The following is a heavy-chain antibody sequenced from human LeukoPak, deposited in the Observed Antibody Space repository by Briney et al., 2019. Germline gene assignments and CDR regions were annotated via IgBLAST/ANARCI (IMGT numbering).Heavy chain of an antibody. J-gene: IGHJ4*02. CDR2: FDRVDGET. CDR3: AIEALYYHASRRQMDY. Sequence: GASGKVSCMVSGYTLADFSIQWVRQAPGKGLEWKGGFDRVDGETIYAMKLEGRVTITKDTTTHTTYMELSSLRTKDTSVYDCAIEALYYHASRRQMDYWGQGTLVTVSS. D-gene: IGHD3-10*01. V-gene: IGHV1-24*01. CDR1: GYTLADFS.